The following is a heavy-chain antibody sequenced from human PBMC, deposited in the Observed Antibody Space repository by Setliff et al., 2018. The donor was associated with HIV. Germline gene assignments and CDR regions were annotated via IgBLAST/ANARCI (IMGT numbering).Heavy chain of an antibody. CDR2: IKGDGSIT. V-gene: IGHV3-74*03. CDR1: GFTVIRYY. D-gene: IGHD5-18*01. CDR3: TKDRVSGNLWLREPIDY. J-gene: IGHJ4*02. Sequence: PGGSLRLSCAASGFTVIRYYMSWVRQAPGKGLEWVSHIKGDGSITKYADSVKGRFTISRDNAKNTLYLQMNSLRPEDTAVYYCTKDRVSGNLWLREPIDYWGQGTLVTVSS.